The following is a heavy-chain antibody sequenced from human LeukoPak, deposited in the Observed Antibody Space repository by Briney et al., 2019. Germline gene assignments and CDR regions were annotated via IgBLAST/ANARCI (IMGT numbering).Heavy chain of an antibody. J-gene: IGHJ4*02. Sequence: GGSLRLSCAASGFTFSSYAMSWVRQAPGKELEWVSAISGSGGSTYYADSVKGRFTISRDNSKNTLYLQMNSLRAEDTAVYYCAKAPSGMVRGVIITWPLDYWGQGTLVTVSS. CDR2: ISGSGGST. D-gene: IGHD3-10*01. CDR3: AKAPSGMVRGVIITWPLDY. CDR1: GFTFSSYA. V-gene: IGHV3-23*01.